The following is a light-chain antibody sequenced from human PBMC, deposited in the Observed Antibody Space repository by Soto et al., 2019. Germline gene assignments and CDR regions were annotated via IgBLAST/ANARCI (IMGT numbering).Light chain of an antibody. CDR2: DAS. V-gene: IGKV3-15*01. Sequence: EIVMTQSPATLSVSPGERATLSCRASQSITGNLTWYQQKPGQAPRLLIYDASTRATGIPARFSGSGSGTEFTLTISSLQSEDFAVYYCHQYNFWPTFGQGTKVDIK. CDR1: QSITGN. CDR3: HQYNFWPT. J-gene: IGKJ1*01.